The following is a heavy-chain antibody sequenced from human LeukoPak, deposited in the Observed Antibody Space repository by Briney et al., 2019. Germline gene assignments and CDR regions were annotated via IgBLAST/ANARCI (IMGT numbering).Heavy chain of an antibody. J-gene: IGHJ4*02. CDR1: VFTFSSYW. CDR3: ARVRVYAFDY. D-gene: IGHD6-6*01. Sequence: GGSLRLSCVASVFTFSSYWMHWVRHAPGKGLVWVSRINSDGSSTSYADSVKGRFTISRDNAKNTLYLQMNSLRAEDTAVYYCARVRVYAFDYWGQGTLVTVSS. V-gene: IGHV3-74*01. CDR2: INSDGSST.